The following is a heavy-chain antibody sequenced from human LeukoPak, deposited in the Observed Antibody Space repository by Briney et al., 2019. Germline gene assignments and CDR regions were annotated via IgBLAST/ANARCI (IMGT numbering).Heavy chain of an antibody. J-gene: IGHJ2*01. CDR3: ARQMYYYGSGSYHWYFDL. CDR2: IFYGGNI. V-gene: IGHV4-39*01. D-gene: IGHD3-10*01. CDR1: GDSISSISHY. Sequence: SETLSLTCTVSGDSISSISHYWGWIRQPPGKGLEWIGSIFYGGNIYYNPSLKSRVTISIDTSRNQFSLKLTSVTAADTAAYFCARQMYYYGSGSYHWYFDLWGRGTLVTVSS.